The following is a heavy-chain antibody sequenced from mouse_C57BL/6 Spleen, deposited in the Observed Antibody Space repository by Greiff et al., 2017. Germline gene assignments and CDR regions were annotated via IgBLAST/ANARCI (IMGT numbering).Heavy chain of an antibody. J-gene: IGHJ3*01. CDR1: GYTFTSYW. Sequence: VQLKESGTVLARPGASVKMSCKTSGYTFTSYWMEWVKQRPGQGLEWIGAIYPGNSDTSYNQKLKGKAKLTAVTSARTVYMELSSLTNEDSAVYYSTNYGSSYWFAYWGQGTIVTVSS. CDR2: IYPGNSDT. D-gene: IGHD1-1*01. V-gene: IGHV1-5*01. CDR3: TNYGSSYWFAY.